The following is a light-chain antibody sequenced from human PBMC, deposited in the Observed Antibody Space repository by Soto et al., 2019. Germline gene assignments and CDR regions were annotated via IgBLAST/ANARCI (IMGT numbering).Light chain of an antibody. CDR2: DAS. V-gene: IGKV1-5*01. CDR1: QRIDRY. CDR3: QRYKDDAWT. Sequence: DIQLTQSPSTLSASVGDRVTITCRASQRIDRYLAWYQQKPGKAPKLLVYDASTLEGGVPSRFSGSGSATEFILTISSLQPDDFATYYCQRYKDDAWTFGQGTRVEIK. J-gene: IGKJ1*01.